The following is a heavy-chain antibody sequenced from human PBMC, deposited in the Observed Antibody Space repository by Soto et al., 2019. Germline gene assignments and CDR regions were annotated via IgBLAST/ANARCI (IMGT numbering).Heavy chain of an antibody. CDR3: ARAGLTAKIWFGELLYLGSGYYYYGMDV. CDR1: GYTFTSYD. D-gene: IGHD3-10*01. J-gene: IGHJ6*01. Sequence: QVQLVQSGAEVKKPGASVKVSCKASGYTFTSYDINWVRQATGQGLEWMGWMNPNSGNTGYAQKFQGRVTMTRNTSISTAYMELSSLRSEDTAVYYCARAGLTAKIWFGELLYLGSGYYYYGMDVW. CDR2: MNPNSGNT. V-gene: IGHV1-8*01.